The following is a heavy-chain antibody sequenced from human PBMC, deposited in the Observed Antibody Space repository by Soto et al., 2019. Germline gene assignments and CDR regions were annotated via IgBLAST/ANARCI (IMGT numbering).Heavy chain of an antibody. Sequence: PSETLSLTCTVSGDSISSYYWSWVRQPPGKGLEWIGYIYYSGSTNYNPSLKSRVTISVDTSKNQFSLKLSSVTAADTAVYYCARGEMATRNFDYWGQGTLVTVSS. J-gene: IGHJ4*02. CDR3: ARGEMATRNFDY. CDR1: GDSISSYY. V-gene: IGHV4-59*01. CDR2: IYYSGST. D-gene: IGHD5-12*01.